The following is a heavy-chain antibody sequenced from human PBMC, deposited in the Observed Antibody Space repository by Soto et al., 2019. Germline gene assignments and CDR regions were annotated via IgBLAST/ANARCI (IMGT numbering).Heavy chain of an antibody. D-gene: IGHD2-8*01. Sequence: ASVKVSCKASGYTFTSYDINWVRQATGQGLEWMGWMNPNSGNTGYAQKFQGRVTMTRNTSISTAYMELSSLRSEDTAVYYCARDFDCADGVCYTGYYYYGLDVWGQGTTVTVSS. CDR2: MNPNSGNT. J-gene: IGHJ6*02. CDR1: GYTFTSYD. V-gene: IGHV1-8*01. CDR3: ARDFDCADGVCYTGYYYYGLDV.